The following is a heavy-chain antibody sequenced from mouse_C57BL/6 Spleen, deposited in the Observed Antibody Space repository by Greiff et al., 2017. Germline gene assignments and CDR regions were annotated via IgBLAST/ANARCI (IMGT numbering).Heavy chain of an antibody. CDR2: INYDGSST. V-gene: IGHV5-16*01. J-gene: IGHJ1*03. D-gene: IGHD3-3*01. Sequence: EVKVEESEGGLVQPGSSMKLSCTASGFTFSDYYMAWVRQVPEKGLEWVANINYDGSSTYYLDSLKSRFIISRDNAKNILYLQMSSLKSEDTATYYCARRAHWYFDVWGTGTTVTVSS. CDR1: GFTFSDYY. CDR3: ARRAHWYFDV.